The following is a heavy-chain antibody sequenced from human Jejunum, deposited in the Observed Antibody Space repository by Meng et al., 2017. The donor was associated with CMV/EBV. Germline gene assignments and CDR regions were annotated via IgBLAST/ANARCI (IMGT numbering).Heavy chain of an antibody. D-gene: IGHD3-22*01. Sequence: GFTFSTYAMTWVRQAPGKGLEWVSLIYSGGSTTYYADSVKGRFTISRDDSKNTLYLQMNSLRAEDTAIYYCAKDLFYDGSGYYLGNWGQGALVTVSS. CDR3: AKDLFYDGSGYYLGN. J-gene: IGHJ4*02. CDR2: IYSGGSTT. V-gene: IGHV3-23*03. CDR1: GFTFSTYA.